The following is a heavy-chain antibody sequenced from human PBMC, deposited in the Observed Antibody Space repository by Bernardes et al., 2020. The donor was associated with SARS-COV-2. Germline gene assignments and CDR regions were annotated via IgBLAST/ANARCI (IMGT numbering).Heavy chain of an antibody. CDR2: IYCSRTT. CDR1: GFTFSTCSFH. J-gene: IGHJ3*02. V-gene: IGHV4-39*01. D-gene: IGHD3-22*01. Sequence: SETLSLTCTVSGFTFSTCSFHWGRNRPPPGLELVWLVGIYCSRTTYSDPFLQRRATQSLTTPKKQFSLRLSSVTAADTAVYYCASIKVPVYDVSSGNSAFDIWGQGTTVTVSS. CDR3: ASIKVPVYDVSSGNSAFDI.